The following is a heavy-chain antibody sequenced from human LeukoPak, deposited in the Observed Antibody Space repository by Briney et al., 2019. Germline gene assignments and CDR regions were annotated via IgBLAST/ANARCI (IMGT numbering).Heavy chain of an antibody. D-gene: IGHD3-3*01. J-gene: IGHJ6*03. CDR3: ARDRIEGPNYDFWSGYPLRYYMDV. V-gene: IGHV4-61*02. CDR2: SYTSGST. Sequence: PSQTLSLTCTVSGGSISNGRYYWGRITQPAGKGLEWIGRSYTSGSTNYNPTLKSRVTISVDTSKNQFSLKLSSVTAADTAVYYCARDRIEGPNYDFWSGYPLRYYMDVWGKGTTVTVSS. CDR1: GGSISNGRYY.